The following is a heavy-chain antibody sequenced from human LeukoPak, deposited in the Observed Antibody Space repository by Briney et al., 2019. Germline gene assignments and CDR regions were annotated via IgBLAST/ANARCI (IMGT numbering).Heavy chain of an antibody. CDR1: GFTFTNYW. V-gene: IGHV3-7*03. Sequence: GGSLRLSCTASGFTFTNYWMTWVRQAPGKGLEWVANINQDGSEEYYVDSVKGRFAVSRDNSKNSLYLQMNSLRTDDTALYYCAKAARDYYYMDVWGKGTTVIVSS. CDR2: INQDGSEE. J-gene: IGHJ6*03. CDR3: AKAARDYYYMDV.